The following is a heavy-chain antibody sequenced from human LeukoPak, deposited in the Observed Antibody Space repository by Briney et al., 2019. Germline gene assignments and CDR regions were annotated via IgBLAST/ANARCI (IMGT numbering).Heavy chain of an antibody. CDR3: ARGMRYYYYYYGMDV. J-gene: IGHJ6*02. D-gene: IGHD5-24*01. CDR2: IIPIFGTA. Sequence: SVTVSCKASGGTFSSYAISWVRQAPGQGLEWMGGIIPIFGTANYAQKFQGRVTITADESTSTAYMELSSLRSEDTAVYYCARGMRYYYYYYGMDVWGQGTTVTVSS. V-gene: IGHV1-69*13. CDR1: GGTFSSYA.